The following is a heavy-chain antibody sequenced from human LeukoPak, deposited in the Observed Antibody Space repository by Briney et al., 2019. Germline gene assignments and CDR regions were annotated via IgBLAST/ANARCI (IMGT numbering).Heavy chain of an antibody. CDR1: GGSITTGVYY. V-gene: IGHV4-39*01. D-gene: IGHD6-19*01. Sequence: SETLSLTCTVSGGSITTGVYYWAWIRQPPGKGLEWIGSVYHRGNTYYNLSLKSRVTISVDTSKNQFSLKLRSVTAADATVYYCARQTTAYDSGWHFHYWGQGTLVTVSS. CDR3: ARQTTAYDSGWHFHY. J-gene: IGHJ4*02. CDR2: VYHRGNT.